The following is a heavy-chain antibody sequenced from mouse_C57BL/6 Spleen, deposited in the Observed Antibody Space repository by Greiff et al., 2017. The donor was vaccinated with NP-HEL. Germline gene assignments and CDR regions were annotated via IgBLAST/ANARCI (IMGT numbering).Heavy chain of an antibody. D-gene: IGHD1-1*01. Sequence: VKLMESGAELARPGASVKLSCKASGYTFTSYGISWVKQRPGQGLEWIGEIYPRSGNTYYNEKFKGKATLTADKSSSTAYMELRSLTSEDSAVYFCVVHYYGSSYFAMDYWGQGTSVTVSS. V-gene: IGHV1-81*01. CDR3: VVHYYGSSYFAMDY. J-gene: IGHJ4*01. CDR2: IYPRSGNT. CDR1: GYTFTSYG.